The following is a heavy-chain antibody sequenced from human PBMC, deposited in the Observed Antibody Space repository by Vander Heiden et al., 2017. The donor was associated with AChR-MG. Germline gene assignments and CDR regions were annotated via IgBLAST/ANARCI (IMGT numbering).Heavy chain of an antibody. CDR3: AKGDFTFGGVIVGDGMDV. V-gene: IGHV3-23*01. Sequence: EVQLLESGGGLVQPGGSLRLSWAASGFTFSSYAMSWVRQAPGKGLEWVSAISGSGGSTYYADSVKGRFTISRDNSKNTLYLQMNSLRAEDTAVYYCAKGDFTFGGVIVGDGMDVWGQGTTVTVSS. CDR1: GFTFSSYA. D-gene: IGHD3-16*02. CDR2: ISGSGGST. J-gene: IGHJ6*02.